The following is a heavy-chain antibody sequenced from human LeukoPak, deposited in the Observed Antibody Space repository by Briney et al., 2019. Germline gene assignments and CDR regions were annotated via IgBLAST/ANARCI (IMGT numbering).Heavy chain of an antibody. Sequence: SETLSLTCTVSGGSISSYYWNWIRQPPGKGLEWIGYIYYSGSTNYNPSLKSRVTISVDTSKNQFSLKLSSVTAADTAVYYCARWASSAHLYGMDVWGQGTTVTVSS. V-gene: IGHV4-59*01. CDR3: ARWASSAHLYGMDV. D-gene: IGHD2-2*01. CDR2: IYYSGST. J-gene: IGHJ6*02. CDR1: GGSISSYY.